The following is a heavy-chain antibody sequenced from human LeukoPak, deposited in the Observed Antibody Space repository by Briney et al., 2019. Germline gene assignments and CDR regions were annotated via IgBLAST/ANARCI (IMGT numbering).Heavy chain of an antibody. CDR1: TYTLTELS. CDR2: INPSGGST. D-gene: IGHD3-10*01. Sequence: ASVKVSCKVSTYTLTELSIHWVRQAPGQGLEWMGIINPSGGSTSYAQKFQGRVTMTRDTSTSTVYMELSSLRSEDTAVYYCARDRSRTMVRGVTGIDYWGQGTLVTVSS. J-gene: IGHJ4*02. V-gene: IGHV1-46*01. CDR3: ARDRSRTMVRGVTGIDY.